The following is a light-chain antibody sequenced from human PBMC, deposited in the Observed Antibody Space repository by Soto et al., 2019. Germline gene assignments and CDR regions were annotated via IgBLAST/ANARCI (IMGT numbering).Light chain of an antibody. CDR1: QSISTS. CDR3: QQYSTYST. Sequence: DIQMTQSPSTLSASVGDTVTITCRASQSISTSLAWYQQKPGKAPNLLLSGAFTLEEGVPSRFRGSGSGTEFTLTITCLQTDDFATYYCQQYSTYSTFGQGTRVEIE. J-gene: IGKJ1*01. V-gene: IGKV1-5*01. CDR2: GAF.